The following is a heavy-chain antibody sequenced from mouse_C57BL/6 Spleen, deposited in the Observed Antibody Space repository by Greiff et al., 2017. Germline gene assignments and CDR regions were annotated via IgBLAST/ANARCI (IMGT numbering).Heavy chain of an antibody. CDR1: GYAFSSSW. Sequence: QVQLQQSGPELVKPGASVKISCQASGYAFSSSWMNWVKQRPGKGLEWIGRIYPGDGDTNYNGKFKGKATLTADKSSSTAYMQLSSLTSEDSAVYFCARGDYGSSSAWFAYWGQGTLVTVSA. V-gene: IGHV1-82*01. CDR2: IYPGDGDT. CDR3: ARGDYGSSSAWFAY. J-gene: IGHJ3*01. D-gene: IGHD1-1*01.